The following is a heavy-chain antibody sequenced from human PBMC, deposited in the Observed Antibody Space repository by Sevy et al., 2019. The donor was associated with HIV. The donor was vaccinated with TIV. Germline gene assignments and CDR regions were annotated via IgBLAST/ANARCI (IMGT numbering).Heavy chain of an antibody. CDR2: IKKDGSEK. J-gene: IGHJ6*02. Sequence: GGSLRLSCAASGFTFSSYWMTWVRQAPGKGLEWVANIKKDGSEKYYVDSVKGRFTISRDNAKKSLYLQMNSLRAEVTAVYYGARDCSSTSCLWGLDVWGQGTTVTVSS. V-gene: IGHV3-7*03. CDR1: GFTFSSYW. D-gene: IGHD2-2*01. CDR3: ARDCSSTSCLWGLDV.